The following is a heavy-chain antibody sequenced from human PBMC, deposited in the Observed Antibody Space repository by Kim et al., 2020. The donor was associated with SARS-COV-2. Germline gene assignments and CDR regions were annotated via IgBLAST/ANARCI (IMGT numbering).Heavy chain of an antibody. D-gene: IGHD6-13*01. J-gene: IGHJ5*02. CDR2: IIPIFGTA. V-gene: IGHV1-69*13. Sequence: SVKVSYKASGGTFSSYAISWVRQAPGQGLEWMGGIIPIFGTANYAQKFQGRVTITADESTSTAYMELSSLRSEDTAVYYCARNIRMSSSWYGWFDPWGQGTLVTVSS. CDR1: GGTFSSYA. CDR3: ARNIRMSSSWYGWFDP.